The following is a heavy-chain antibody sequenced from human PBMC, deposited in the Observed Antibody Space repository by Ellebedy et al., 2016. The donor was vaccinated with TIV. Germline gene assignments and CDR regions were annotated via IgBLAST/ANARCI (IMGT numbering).Heavy chain of an antibody. V-gene: IGHV3-7*01. CDR3: ARGSGDLPFDY. Sequence: GESLKISCVASGFTFTNYWMSWVRQAPGKGLEWVANIKDDGSERYHVDSVRGRFSISRDSAKNSLYLQMNSLKVDDTAVYYCARGSGDLPFDYWGQGTLVTVSS. CDR2: IKDDGSER. J-gene: IGHJ4*02. CDR1: GFTFTNYW. D-gene: IGHD4-17*01.